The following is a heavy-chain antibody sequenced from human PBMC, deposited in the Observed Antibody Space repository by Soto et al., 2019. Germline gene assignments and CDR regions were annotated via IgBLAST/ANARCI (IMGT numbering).Heavy chain of an antibody. Sequence: SETLSLTCTVSGGSISSGGYYWSWIRQHPGKGLEWIGYIYYSGSTYYNPSLKSRVTISVDTSKNQFSLKLSSVTAADTAVYYCAREEYCSSTSCYRGYYYYGMDVWGQGTRVTVSS. V-gene: IGHV4-31*03. D-gene: IGHD2-2*01. CDR1: GGSISSGGYY. CDR2: IYYSGST. CDR3: AREEYCSSTSCYRGYYYYGMDV. J-gene: IGHJ6*02.